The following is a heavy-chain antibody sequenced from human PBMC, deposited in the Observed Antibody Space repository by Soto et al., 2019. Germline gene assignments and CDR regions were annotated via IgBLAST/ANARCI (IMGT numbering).Heavy chain of an antibody. J-gene: IGHJ4*02. CDR3: AKDWHYDSSGHLY. D-gene: IGHD3-22*01. Sequence: GGSLRLSCAASGFTFSNHAMSWVRQAPGKGLEWVSAISGSGDSTYYADSVKGRFTISRDNSKNTLYLQMNSLRAEDTALYYCAKDWHYDSSGHLYWGQGTLVTVSS. CDR2: ISGSGDST. CDR1: GFTFSNHA. V-gene: IGHV3-23*01.